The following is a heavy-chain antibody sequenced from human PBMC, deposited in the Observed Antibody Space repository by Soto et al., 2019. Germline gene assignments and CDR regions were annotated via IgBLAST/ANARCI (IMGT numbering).Heavy chain of an antibody. Sequence: GGSLRLSCAASGFTFSSYWMHWVRQAPGKGSVWVSRINPGETNTNYADSVKGRFTISRDNAKNTLYLQMNSLRAEDTAVYYCARDTFGPRDYWGPGTLVTVSS. CDR2: INPGETNT. CDR3: ARDTFGPRDY. CDR1: GFTFSSYW. J-gene: IGHJ4*02. V-gene: IGHV3-74*01. D-gene: IGHD3-16*01.